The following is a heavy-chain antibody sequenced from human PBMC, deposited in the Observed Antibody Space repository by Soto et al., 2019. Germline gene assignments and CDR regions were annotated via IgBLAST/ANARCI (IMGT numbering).Heavy chain of an antibody. D-gene: IGHD4-17*01. J-gene: IGHJ1*01. Sequence: PGESLKISCKGSGYSFTTYWIGWVRQMPGKGLEWVGIIYPRDSDARYSPSFQGQVTISADKSINTAYLQWSSLKASDTAMYYCARVINGDYGYWGQGTLVTVSS. CDR1: GYSFTTYW. CDR2: IYPRDSDA. CDR3: ARVINGDYGY. V-gene: IGHV5-51*01.